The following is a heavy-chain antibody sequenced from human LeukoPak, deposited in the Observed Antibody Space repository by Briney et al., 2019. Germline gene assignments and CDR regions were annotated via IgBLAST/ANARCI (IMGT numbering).Heavy chain of an antibody. CDR2: INPNSGGT. D-gene: IGHD3-10*01. CDR1: GYTFTGYY. J-gene: IGHJ4*02. V-gene: IGHV1-2*02. Sequence: GASVKVSCKASGYTFTGYYMHWVRQAPGQGLEWMGWINPNSGGTNYAQKFQGRVTMTRDTSISTAYMELSSLRSDDAAVYYCAGYVGANYASGSYSFDYWGQGTLVTVSS. CDR3: AGYVGANYASGSYSFDY.